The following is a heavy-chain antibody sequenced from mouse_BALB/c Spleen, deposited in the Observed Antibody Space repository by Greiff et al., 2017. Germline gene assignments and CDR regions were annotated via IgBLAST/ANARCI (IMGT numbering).Heavy chain of an antibody. Sequence: QVQLQQSGAELAKPVASVKMSCKASGYTFTSYWMHWVKQRPGQGLEWIGYINPSTGYTEYNQKFKDKATLTADKSSSTAYMQLSSLTSEDSAVYYCAREIYAMDYWGQGTSVTVSS. V-gene: IGHV1-7*01. J-gene: IGHJ4*01. CDR2: INPSTGYT. CDR1: GYTFTSYW. CDR3: AREIYAMDY.